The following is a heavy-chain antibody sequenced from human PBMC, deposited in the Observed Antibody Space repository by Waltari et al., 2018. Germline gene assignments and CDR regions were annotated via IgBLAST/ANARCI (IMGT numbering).Heavy chain of an antibody. J-gene: IGHJ6*03. V-gene: IGHV3-7*01. Sequence: EVQLVESGGCLVQPGGSLRLSCAASGFTFSSYWMSWVRQAPGKGLEWVANIKQDGSEKYYVDSVKGRFTISRDNAKNSLYLQMNSLRAEDTAVYYCARTCREWLAYYYYYYMDVWGKGTTVTVSS. CDR1: GFTFSSYW. CDR2: IKQDGSEK. CDR3: ARTCREWLAYYYYYYMDV. D-gene: IGHD6-19*01.